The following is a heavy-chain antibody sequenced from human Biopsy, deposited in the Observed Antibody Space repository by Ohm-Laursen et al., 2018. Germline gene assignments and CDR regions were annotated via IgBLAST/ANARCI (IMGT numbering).Heavy chain of an antibody. J-gene: IGHJ4*02. CDR3: ARGEVTFGELIVSLDS. CDR1: GYNFISYS. D-gene: IGHD3-16*02. CDR2: IRPLNGDT. Sequence: ASVKVSCKTSGYNFISYSINWVRQAPGQGLEWMGWIRPLNGDTKYGQKFQDRVTMTTDTSTSTVYMELTSLRSDDMAVYYCARGEVTFGELIVSLDSWGQGTLVTVSS. V-gene: IGHV1-18*03.